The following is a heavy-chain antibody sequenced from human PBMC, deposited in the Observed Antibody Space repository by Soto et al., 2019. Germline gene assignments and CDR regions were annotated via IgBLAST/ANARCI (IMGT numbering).Heavy chain of an antibody. J-gene: IGHJ6*02. CDR3: ARDGNRGYDMDV. D-gene: IGHD1-1*01. V-gene: IGHV3-48*02. Sequence: EVQVVESGGGLIQPGGSLRLSCAGSGFDFSKYNMDWVRQAPGKGLEWXSYISNTSRTKFYADSVKGRFTISRDNARSSLFLEMNSLRDEDTAIYYCARDGNRGYDMDVWGQGTTVTVSS. CDR1: GFDFSKYN. CDR2: ISNTSRTK.